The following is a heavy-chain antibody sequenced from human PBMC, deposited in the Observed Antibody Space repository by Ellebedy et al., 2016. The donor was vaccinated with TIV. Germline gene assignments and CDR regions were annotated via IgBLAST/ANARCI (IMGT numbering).Heavy chain of an antibody. CDR1: GGSISSGAYY. CDR3: AREEPGDYGDYAVDY. Sequence: SETLSPTXTVSGGSISSGAYYWSWIRQPPGKGLEWIGYIYYSGSTYYNPSLKSRVTISVDTSKNQFTLKLSSVTAADTAVYYCAREEPGDYGDYAVDYWGQGTLVTVSS. D-gene: IGHD4-17*01. J-gene: IGHJ4*02. CDR2: IYYSGST. V-gene: IGHV4-30-4*01.